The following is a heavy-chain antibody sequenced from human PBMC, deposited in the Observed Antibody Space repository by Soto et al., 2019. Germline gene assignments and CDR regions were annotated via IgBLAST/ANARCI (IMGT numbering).Heavy chain of an antibody. D-gene: IGHD2-15*01. V-gene: IGHV4-30-4*01. CDR1: GGSIRSGNYF. CDR3: ARDAAVVVAAGGFDP. J-gene: IGHJ5*02. Sequence: QLQLQESGPGLVKPSQTLSLTCTVSGGSIRSGNYFWSWIRQPPGKGLEWIGYIYYSGSTQYNPSLKRRVTISVDTSKNQFSLKLSSVTAADTAVYYCARDAAVVVAAGGFDPWGQGTLVTVSS. CDR2: IYYSGST.